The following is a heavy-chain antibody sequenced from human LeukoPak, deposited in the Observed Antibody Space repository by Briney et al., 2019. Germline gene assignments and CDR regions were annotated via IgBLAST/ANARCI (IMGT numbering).Heavy chain of an antibody. CDR3: ARVHSSPNAFDI. D-gene: IGHD6-13*01. Sequence: GGSLRLSCAASGFTFSSYSMNWVRQAPGKGLEWVSSISSSSSYIYYADSVKSRFTISRDNAKNSLYLQMNSLRAEDTAVYYCARVHSSPNAFDIWGQGTMVTVSS. CDR1: GFTFSSYS. CDR2: ISSSSSYI. V-gene: IGHV3-21*01. J-gene: IGHJ3*02.